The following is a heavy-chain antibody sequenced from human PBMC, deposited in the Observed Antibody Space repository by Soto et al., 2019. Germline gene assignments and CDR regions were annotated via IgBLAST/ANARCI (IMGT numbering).Heavy chain of an antibody. CDR3: ARGRHGDY. CDR2: ISAHNDNT. Sequence: QVHLVQSGAEVRKPGASVKVSCKGSGYTFTSYGIAWVRQAPGQGLEWMGWISAHNDNTNYAQKVQGRVTVTRDTSTSTAYMELRNLSSDDTTVYYCARGRHGDYWGQGALVTVSS. CDR1: GYTFTSYG. J-gene: IGHJ4*02. V-gene: IGHV1-18*01.